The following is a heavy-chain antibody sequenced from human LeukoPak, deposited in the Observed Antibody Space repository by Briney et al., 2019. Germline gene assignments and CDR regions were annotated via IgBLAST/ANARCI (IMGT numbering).Heavy chain of an antibody. V-gene: IGHV3-21*01. J-gene: IGHJ5*02. CDR3: ARGSAGIAVAGTRRRWFDP. CDR2: ISSSSSYI. D-gene: IGHD6-19*01. Sequence: KTGGSLRLSCAASGFTFSSYAMSWVRQAPGKGLEWVSSISSSSSYIYYADSVKGRFTISRDNAKNSLYLQMNSLRAEDTAVYYCARGSAGIAVAGTRRRWFDPWGQGTLVTVSS. CDR1: GFTFSSYA.